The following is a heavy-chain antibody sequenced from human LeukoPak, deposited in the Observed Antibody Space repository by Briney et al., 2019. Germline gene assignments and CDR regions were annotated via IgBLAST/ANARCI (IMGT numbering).Heavy chain of an antibody. J-gene: IGHJ4*02. V-gene: IGHV1-18*01. CDR2: ISAYNGNT. CDR1: GYTFTSYG. Sequence: ASVKVSCKASGYTFTSYGISWVRQAPGQGLEWMGWISAYNGNTNYAQKLQGRVTMTTDTSTSTAYMELRSLRSDDTAVYYCARDSNYDFWSGYSLWGQGTLVTVSS. D-gene: IGHD3-3*01. CDR3: ARDSNYDFWSGYSL.